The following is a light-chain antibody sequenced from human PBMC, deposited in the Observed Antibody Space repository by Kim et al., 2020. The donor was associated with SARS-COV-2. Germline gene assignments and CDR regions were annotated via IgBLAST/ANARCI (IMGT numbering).Light chain of an antibody. J-gene: IGLJ3*02. Sequence: QAGLTQPPSVSNGLRQTATLTCIGDNNNVGYQGAAWLQQHQGHPPTLLSYRTTKRPSDISERFSASRSGNTASLTITGLQPEDEADYYCSAWDNSLGGWVFGGGTQLTVL. CDR1: NNNVGYQG. V-gene: IGLV10-54*01. CDR2: RTT. CDR3: SAWDNSLGGWV.